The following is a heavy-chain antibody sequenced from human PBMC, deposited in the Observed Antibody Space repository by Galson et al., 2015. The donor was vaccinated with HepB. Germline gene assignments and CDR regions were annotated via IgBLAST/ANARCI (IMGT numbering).Heavy chain of an antibody. CDR2: IYYSGST. V-gene: IGHV4-39*01. CDR3: ARHIVDDLRDWYFDL. Sequence: ETLSLTCTVSGGSISSSSYYWGWIRQPPGKGLEWIGSIYYSGSTYYNPSLKSRVTISVDTSKNQFSLKLSSVTAADTAVYYCARHIVDDLRDWYFDLWGRGTLVTVSS. D-gene: IGHD1-26*01. J-gene: IGHJ2*01. CDR1: GGSISSSSYY.